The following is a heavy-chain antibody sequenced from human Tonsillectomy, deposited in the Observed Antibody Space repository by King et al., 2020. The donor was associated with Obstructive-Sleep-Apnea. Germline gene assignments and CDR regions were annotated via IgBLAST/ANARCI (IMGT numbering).Heavy chain of an antibody. J-gene: IGHJ5*02. CDR2: VSGRAGST. Sequence: VQLVESGGGLVQPGGSLRLSCAASGFTFISYDMSWVRQAPGKGLEWVSGVSGRAGSTYYAASVKGRFTISRDNSQNTLYLQMNSLRAEDTAVYYCATTPDTATNWFDPWGQGTLVTVSS. CDR3: ATTPDTATNWFDP. CDR1: GFTFISYD. D-gene: IGHD5-18*01. V-gene: IGHV3-23*04.